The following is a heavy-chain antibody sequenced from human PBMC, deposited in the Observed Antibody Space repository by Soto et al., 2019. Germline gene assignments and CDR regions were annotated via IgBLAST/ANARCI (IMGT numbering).Heavy chain of an antibody. Sequence: SVKVSCKASGGTFSSYAISWVRQAPGQGLEWMGGIIPIFGTANYAQKFQGRVTITADESTSTAYMELSSLRSEDTAVYYCARGDRYYDSSGYYWPIFDYWGQGTLVTVSS. J-gene: IGHJ4*02. CDR1: GGTFSSYA. CDR3: ARGDRYYDSSGYYWPIFDY. CDR2: IIPIFGTA. D-gene: IGHD3-22*01. V-gene: IGHV1-69*13.